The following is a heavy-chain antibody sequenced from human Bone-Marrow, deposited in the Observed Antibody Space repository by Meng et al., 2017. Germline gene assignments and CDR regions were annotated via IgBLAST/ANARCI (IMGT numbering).Heavy chain of an antibody. J-gene: IGHJ6*02. CDR2: ISGSGDST. CDR3: ARCEVAVAGGYYYYYGMDV. CDR1: GFTFTNFA. Sequence: GESLKISCAASGFTFTNFAMTWVRQAPGKGLEWVSGISGSGDSTYYADSVKGRFTISRDNSKNTPYLQMNSLRAEDTAVYYCARCEVAVAGGYYYYYGMDVWGQGTTVTVSS. V-gene: IGHV3-23*01. D-gene: IGHD6-19*01.